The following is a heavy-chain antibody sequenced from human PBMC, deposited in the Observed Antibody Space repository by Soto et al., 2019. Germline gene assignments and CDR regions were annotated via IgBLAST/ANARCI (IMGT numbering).Heavy chain of an antibody. D-gene: IGHD2-2*02. Sequence: GASVKVSCKASGGTFSSYAISWVRQAPGQGLEWMGGIIPIFGTANYAQKFQGRVTITADKSTSTAYMELSSLRSEDTAVYYCARDRIVVVPAAIIYYYGMDVWGQGTTVTVSS. CDR3: ARDRIVVVPAAIIYYYGMDV. V-gene: IGHV1-69*06. CDR2: IIPIFGTA. CDR1: GGTFSSYA. J-gene: IGHJ6*02.